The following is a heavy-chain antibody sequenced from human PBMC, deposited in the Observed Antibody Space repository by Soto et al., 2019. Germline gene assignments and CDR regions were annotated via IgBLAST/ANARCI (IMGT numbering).Heavy chain of an antibody. CDR3: AREYPQLGAFDY. CDR1: GGSISSYY. J-gene: IGHJ4*02. D-gene: IGHD1-1*01. Sequence: PSETLSLTCTVSGGSISSYYWSWIRQPPGKGLEWIGYIYYSGSTNYNPSLKSRVTISVDTSKNQFSLKLSSVTAADTAVYYCAREYPQLGAFDYWGQRTLVTVSS. V-gene: IGHV4-59*01. CDR2: IYYSGST.